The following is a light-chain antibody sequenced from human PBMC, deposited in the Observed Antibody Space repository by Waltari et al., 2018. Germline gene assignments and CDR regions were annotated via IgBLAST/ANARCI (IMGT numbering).Light chain of an antibody. V-gene: IGKV1-5*03. CDR1: QSISSW. CDR3: QQYNSYPWT. CDR2: KAS. Sequence: DIQMTQSPSTLSASVGDRVTITCRASQSISSWLAWYQQKPGKAPKLLFYKASSLESGVPSRFSGSGSGTEFTLTISSLQPDDFATDYCQQYNSYPWTFGQGTKVEIK. J-gene: IGKJ1*01.